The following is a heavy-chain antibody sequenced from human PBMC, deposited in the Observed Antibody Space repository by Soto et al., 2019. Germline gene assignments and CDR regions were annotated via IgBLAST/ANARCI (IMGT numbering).Heavy chain of an antibody. J-gene: IGHJ6*02. V-gene: IGHV1-2*02. CDR3: ARDSAYYYDSSGYSDYYYYYGMDV. CDR1: GYTFTGYY. D-gene: IGHD3-22*01. CDR2: INPNSGGT. Sequence: ASVKVSCKASGYTFTGYYMHWVRQAPGQGLEWMGWINPNSGGTNYAQKFQGRVTMTRDTSISTAYMELSRLRSDDTAVYYCARDSAYYYDSSGYSDYYYYYGMDVWGQGXTVTV.